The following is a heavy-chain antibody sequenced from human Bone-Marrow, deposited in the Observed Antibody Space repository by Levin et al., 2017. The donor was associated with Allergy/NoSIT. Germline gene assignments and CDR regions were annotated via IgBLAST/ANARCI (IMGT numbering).Heavy chain of an antibody. CDR3: AHRRGGYNWNHGDFDF. Sequence: SGPTLVKPTQTLAFTCTFSGFSLTTTGVGVGWIRQPPGQALEWLALIYWDDDKRYSPSLKSRLTVTKDTSRNQVLLIMTYVDPVDTATYYCAHRRGGYNWNHGDFDFWGQGTLVTVSS. D-gene: IGHD1-14*01. CDR1: GFSLTTTGVG. CDR2: IYWDDDK. J-gene: IGHJ4*01. V-gene: IGHV2-5*02.